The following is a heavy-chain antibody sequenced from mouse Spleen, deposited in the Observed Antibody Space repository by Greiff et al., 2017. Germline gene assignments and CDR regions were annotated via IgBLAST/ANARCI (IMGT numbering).Heavy chain of an antibody. Sequence: VQLQQSGAELVRPGASVKLSCTASGFNIKDYYMHWVKQRPEQGLEWIGRIDPEDGDTEYAPKFQGKATMTADTSSNTAYLQLSSLTSEDTAVYYCTVYYYGSDAMDYWGQGTSVTVSS. CDR1: GFNIKDYY. V-gene: IGHV14-1*01. CDR2: IDPEDGDT. D-gene: IGHD1-1*01. CDR3: TVYYYGSDAMDY. J-gene: IGHJ4*01.